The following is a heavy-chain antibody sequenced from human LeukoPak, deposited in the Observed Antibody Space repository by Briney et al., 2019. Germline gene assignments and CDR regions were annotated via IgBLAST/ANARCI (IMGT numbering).Heavy chain of an antibody. CDR1: GFTFSSYA. D-gene: IGHD2-21*02. Sequence: GGSLRLSCAASGFTFSSYAMSWVRQAPGKGLEWVSAISGSGGSTYYADSVKGRFTISRDNSKNTLYLQTNSLRAEDTAVYYCAKGLVLRAYCGGDCFNWFDPWGQGTLVTVSS. J-gene: IGHJ5*02. CDR2: ISGSGGST. V-gene: IGHV3-23*01. CDR3: AKGLVLRAYCGGDCFNWFDP.